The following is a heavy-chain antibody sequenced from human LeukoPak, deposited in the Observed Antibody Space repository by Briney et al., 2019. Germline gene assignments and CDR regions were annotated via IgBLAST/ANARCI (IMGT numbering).Heavy chain of an antibody. D-gene: IGHD3-22*01. Sequence: GRSLRLSCAASGFTFSSYAMSWVRQAPGKGLEWVSAISGSGGSTYYADSVKGRFTISRDNSKNTLYLQMNSLRAEDTAVYYCATPTPTTYYYDSSGYYPSYYFDYWGQGTLVTVSS. J-gene: IGHJ4*02. CDR1: GFTFSSYA. CDR3: ATPTPTTYYYDSSGYYPSYYFDY. V-gene: IGHV3-23*01. CDR2: ISGSGGST.